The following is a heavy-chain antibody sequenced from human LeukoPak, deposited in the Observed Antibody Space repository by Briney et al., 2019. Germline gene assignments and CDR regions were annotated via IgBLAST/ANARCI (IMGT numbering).Heavy chain of an antibody. J-gene: IGHJ4*02. CDR2: INVNGGAM. Sequence: PGGSLRLSCAASGFSFKDYYFSWIRQAPGEGLEWVSFINVNGGAMYYADFVKGRFTISRDNAKSSLYLEMNSLRVEDTAVYYCARGPRILAAGSYYFDYWGQGSLVTVSS. CDR1: GFSFKDYY. V-gene: IGHV3-11*01. CDR3: ARGPRILAAGSYYFDY. D-gene: IGHD6-13*01.